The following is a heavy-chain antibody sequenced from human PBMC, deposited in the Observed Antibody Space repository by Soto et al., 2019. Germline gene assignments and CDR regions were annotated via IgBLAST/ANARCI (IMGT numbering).Heavy chain of an antibody. D-gene: IGHD6-13*01. CDR1: GGSFSGFY. CDR2: INHSGTT. J-gene: IGHJ4*02. CDR3: ARQAAGASDEYYLDF. Sequence: QVQLQPWGAGLLKPSETLSLTCAVYGGSFSGFYWTWIRQPPGKGLEYIGEINHSGTTHYHPSLKSRVTISVDTAKNQFSLKLSSVTAADTAVYYCARQAAGASDEYYLDFWGQGTLVSVSS. V-gene: IGHV4-34*01.